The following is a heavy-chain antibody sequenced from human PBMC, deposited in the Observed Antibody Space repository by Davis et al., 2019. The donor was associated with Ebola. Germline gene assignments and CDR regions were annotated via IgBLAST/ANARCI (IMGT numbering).Heavy chain of an antibody. Sequence: LRLSCTVSGGSISSGVNYWSWVRQHPGKGLEWIGYIYYSGSTYYNPSLKSRVSISVDTSKNQFSLKVSSVTAADTAVYYCARRVVATYHFDYRGQGTLVTVSS. CDR2: IYYSGST. V-gene: IGHV4-31*03. J-gene: IGHJ4*02. CDR1: GGSISSGVNY. CDR3: ARRVVATYHFDY. D-gene: IGHD5-12*01.